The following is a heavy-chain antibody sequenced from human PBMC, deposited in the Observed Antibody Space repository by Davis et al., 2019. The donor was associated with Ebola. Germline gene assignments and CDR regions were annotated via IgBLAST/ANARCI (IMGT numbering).Heavy chain of an antibody. CDR1: GFTFSSYS. D-gene: IGHD3-10*01. Sequence: GESLKISCAASGFTFSSYSMNWVRQAPGKGLEWVSSISSSSSYIYYADSVKGRFTISRDNAKNSLYLQMNSLRAEDTAVYYCARTGGTIVRGVIGYWGQGTLVTVSS. J-gene: IGHJ4*02. V-gene: IGHV3-21*01. CDR3: ARTGGTIVRGVIGY. CDR2: ISSSSSYI.